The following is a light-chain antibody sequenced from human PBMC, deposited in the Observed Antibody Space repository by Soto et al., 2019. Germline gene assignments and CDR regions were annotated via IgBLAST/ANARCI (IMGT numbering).Light chain of an antibody. CDR2: KAS. J-gene: IGKJ1*01. V-gene: IGKV1-5*03. CDR1: QTISSW. CDR3: KHYNSYSEA. Sequence: DTQMSQSPSTLSGSLGERVTIACPASQTISSWLAWYQQKPGKAPKLLIYKASTLKSGVPSRFSGSGSGTEFTLTISSMQPDDFATYYCKHYNSYSEAFGLGTKVDIK.